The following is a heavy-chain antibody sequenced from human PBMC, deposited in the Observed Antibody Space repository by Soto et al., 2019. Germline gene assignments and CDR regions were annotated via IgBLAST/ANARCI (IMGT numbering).Heavy chain of an antibody. CDR2: IYHSGST. J-gene: IGHJ5*02. Sequence: QVQLQVSGPGLVKPTGNLSLTCAVSSGSISSSNSWSWVRQPPGKGLEWIGEIYHSGSTNYNPSLKSRVTISVDKSKNQFSLKLSSVTAADTAVYYCARDHTDSMTGYSWFDPWGQGTLVTVSS. D-gene: IGHD3-9*01. CDR3: ARDHTDSMTGYSWFDP. V-gene: IGHV4-4*02. CDR1: SGSISSSNS.